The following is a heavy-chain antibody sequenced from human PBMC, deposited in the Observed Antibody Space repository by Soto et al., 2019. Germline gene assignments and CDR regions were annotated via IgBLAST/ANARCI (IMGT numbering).Heavy chain of an antibody. CDR1: GFTFSSYS. D-gene: IGHD3-10*01. Sequence: SLRLSCAASGFTFSSYSMNWVRQAPGKGLEWVSSISSSSSYIYYADSVKGRFTISRDNAKNSLYLQMNSLRAEDTAVYYCARERPYYYGSGRAGLGAFDIWGQGTMVT. CDR3: ARERPYYYGSGRAGLGAFDI. V-gene: IGHV3-21*01. CDR2: ISSSSSYI. J-gene: IGHJ3*02.